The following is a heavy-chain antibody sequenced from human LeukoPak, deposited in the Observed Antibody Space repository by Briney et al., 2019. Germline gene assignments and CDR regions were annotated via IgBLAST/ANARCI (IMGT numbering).Heavy chain of an antibody. CDR2: ISSIRNYI. D-gene: IGHD1-26*01. Sequence: GGSPRLSCAASKFTFSDYSMSWVRQAPGKGLEWVSSISSIRNYIYYADSVKGRFTVSRDNAKNSLYLQMNSLRDEDTAVYYCAREAGAGSDYWGQGTLVTVSS. V-gene: IGHV3-21*01. CDR3: AREAGAGSDY. CDR1: KFTFSDYS. J-gene: IGHJ4*02.